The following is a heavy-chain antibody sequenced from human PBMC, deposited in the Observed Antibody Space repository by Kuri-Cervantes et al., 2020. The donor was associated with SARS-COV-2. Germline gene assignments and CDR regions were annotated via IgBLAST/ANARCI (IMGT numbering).Heavy chain of an antibody. CDR1: GYTFTGYY. CDR2: INPNSGGT. Sequence: ASVKVSCKASGYTFTGYYMHWVRQAPGQGLDWMGWINPNSGGTNYAQKFQGWVTMTRDTSISTVYMELSRLRSDDTAVYYCARSTSFRRLVVISQGGAFDIWGQGTMVTVSS. J-gene: IGHJ3*02. V-gene: IGHV1-2*04. D-gene: IGHD3-22*01. CDR3: ARSTSFRRLVVISQGGAFDI.